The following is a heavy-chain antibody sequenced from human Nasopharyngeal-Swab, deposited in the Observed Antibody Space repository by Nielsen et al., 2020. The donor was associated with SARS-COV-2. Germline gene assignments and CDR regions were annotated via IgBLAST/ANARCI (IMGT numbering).Heavy chain of an antibody. CDR3: VRDPVTRYYYGSGSYFGWFDP. J-gene: IGHJ5*02. D-gene: IGHD3-10*01. V-gene: IGHV3-48*02. CDR1: GFTFSSYS. CDR2: ISSSSGTI. Sequence: GESLKISCAASGFTFSSYSMNWVRQAPGKGLGWVSYISSSSGTIYYADSVKGRFTISRDNAKNSLYLQMNSLRDEDTAVYYCVRDPVTRYYYGSGSYFGWFDPGGQGTLVTVSS.